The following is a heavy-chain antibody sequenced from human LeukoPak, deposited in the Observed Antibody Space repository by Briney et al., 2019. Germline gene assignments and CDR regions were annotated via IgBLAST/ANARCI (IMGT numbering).Heavy chain of an antibody. D-gene: IGHD3-10*01. CDR1: GGSISSGGYY. V-gene: IGHV4-31*03. Sequence: SQTLSLTCTVSGGSISSGGYYWSWIRQHPGKGLEWIGYIYYSGSTYYNPSLKSRVTISVDTSKSQFSLKLSSVTAADTAVYYCARDHDGYYFDYWGQGTLVTVSS. CDR2: IYYSGST. CDR3: ARDHDGYYFDY. J-gene: IGHJ4*02.